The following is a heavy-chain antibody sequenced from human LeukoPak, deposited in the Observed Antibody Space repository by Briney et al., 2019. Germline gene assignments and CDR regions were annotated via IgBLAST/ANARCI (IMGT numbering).Heavy chain of an antibody. D-gene: IGHD6-19*01. V-gene: IGHV3-66*04. CDR2: TYSGGYT. J-gene: IGHJ4*02. Sequence: PGGSLRLSCAASGFIVSNNYMSWVRQAPGKGLEWISVTYSGGYTSCASSVKGRFTIFRDNSKNTVYLQMNSLRAEDTAVYYCAKRSPVAVWGQGTLVTVSS. CDR3: AKRSPVAV. CDR1: GFIVSNNY.